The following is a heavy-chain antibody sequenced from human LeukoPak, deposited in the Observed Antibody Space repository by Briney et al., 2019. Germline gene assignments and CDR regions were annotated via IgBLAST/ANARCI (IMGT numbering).Heavy chain of an antibody. J-gene: IGHJ4*02. CDR2: ISNGSSYI. D-gene: IGHD3-10*01. CDR3: VSSHYGSGTYRPFDY. Sequence: NTGGSLRLSCAGSGFTFSRYSMNWVRQAPGKGLEWVSSISNGSSYIYYADSVQGRFTISRDNGKNSLYLQMNSLRADDTAVYYCVSSHYGSGTYRPFDYWGQGTLVTVSS. V-gene: IGHV3-21*01. CDR1: GFTFSRYS.